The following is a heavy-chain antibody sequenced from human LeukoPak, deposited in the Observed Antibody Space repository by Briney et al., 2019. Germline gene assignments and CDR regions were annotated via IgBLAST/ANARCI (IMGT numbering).Heavy chain of an antibody. J-gene: IGHJ6*04. CDR3: AKVNVAQQLVPLDV. CDR1: GFTFSSYN. CDR2: IRSSGSSI. D-gene: IGHD6-13*01. Sequence: GGSLRLSCAASGFTFSSYNMNWVRQAPGKGLEWVSSIRSSGSSIYIADSVKGRFTVSRDNAKNSLYLQMNSLRVEDTAVYYCAKVNVAQQLVPLDVWGKGTTVTVSS. V-gene: IGHV3-21*01.